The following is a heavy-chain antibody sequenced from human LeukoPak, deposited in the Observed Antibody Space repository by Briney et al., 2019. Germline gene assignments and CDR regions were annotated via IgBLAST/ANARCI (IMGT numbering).Heavy chain of an antibody. V-gene: IGHV1-8*01. CDR1: GCTFTNYD. CDR2: MNPNSGNT. D-gene: IGHD1-26*01. CDR3: ARRRIVGAGRRFDP. J-gene: IGHJ5*02. Sequence: ASVKVSCKASGCTFTNYDINWVRQATGQGLEWMGWMNPNSGNTGYAQKFQGRVTMTKNTSISTAYMELSSLRSEDTAVYYCARRRIVGAGRRFDPWGQGTLVTVSS.